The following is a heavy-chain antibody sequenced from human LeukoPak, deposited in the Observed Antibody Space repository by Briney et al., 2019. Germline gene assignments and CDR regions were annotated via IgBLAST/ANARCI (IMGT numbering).Heavy chain of an antibody. CDR3: AKERPTRRYCSGGSCYSRYFDY. CDR1: GFTFSSYW. D-gene: IGHD2-15*01. J-gene: IGHJ4*02. CDR2: IKQDGSEK. Sequence: GGSLRLSCAASGFTFSSYWMSWVRQAPGKGLEWVANIKQDGSEKYYVDSAKGRFTISRDNSKNTLYLQMNSLRAEDTAVYYCAKERPTRRYCSGGSCYSRYFDYWGQGTLVTVSS. V-gene: IGHV3-7*03.